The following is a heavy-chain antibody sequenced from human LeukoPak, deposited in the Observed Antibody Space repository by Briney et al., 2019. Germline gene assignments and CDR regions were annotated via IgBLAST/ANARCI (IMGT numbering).Heavy chain of an antibody. CDR3: AGWNYDYYYMDV. Sequence: SETLSLTCTVSGGSISSGDYYWSWIRQPPGKGLEWIGYIYYSGSTYHNPSLKSRVTISVDTSKNQFSLKLGSVTAADTAVYYCAGWNYDYYYMDVWGKGTTVTVSS. J-gene: IGHJ6*03. CDR1: GGSISSGDYY. CDR2: IYYSGST. V-gene: IGHV4-30-4*08.